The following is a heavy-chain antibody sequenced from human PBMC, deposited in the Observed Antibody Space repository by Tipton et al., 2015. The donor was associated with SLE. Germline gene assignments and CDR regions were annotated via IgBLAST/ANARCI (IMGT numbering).Heavy chain of an antibody. CDR2: IYYSGST. CDR3: AREVRPDLHYYMDV. V-gene: IGHV4-30-4*01. J-gene: IGHJ6*03. Sequence: LRLSCTVSGGSISSGDYYWSWIRQPPGKGLEWIGYIYYSGSTYYNPSLKSRVTISVDTSKNQFSLRLSSVTAADTAVYYCAREVRPDLHYYMDVWGKGTTVTVSS. CDR1: GGSISSGDYY.